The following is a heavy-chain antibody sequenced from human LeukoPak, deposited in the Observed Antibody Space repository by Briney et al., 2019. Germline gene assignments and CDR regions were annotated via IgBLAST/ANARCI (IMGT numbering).Heavy chain of an antibody. Sequence: SETLSLTCTVSGYSISSGYYWGWVRQPPGKGLEWIGSIYHSGSTYYNPSLKSRVTISVDTSKNQFSLKLSSVTAADTALYYCARSKPYGPPPYYYYYYMDVWGKGTTVTVSS. CDR1: GYSISSGYY. CDR3: ARSKPYGPPPYYYYYYMDV. J-gene: IGHJ6*03. D-gene: IGHD4-17*01. V-gene: IGHV4-38-2*02. CDR2: IYHSGST.